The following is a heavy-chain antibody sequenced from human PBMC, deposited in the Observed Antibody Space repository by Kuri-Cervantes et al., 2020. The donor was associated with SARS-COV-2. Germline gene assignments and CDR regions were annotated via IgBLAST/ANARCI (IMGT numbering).Heavy chain of an antibody. CDR2: ISSSSSYI. CDR3: AKVETASLDY. J-gene: IGHJ4*02. Sequence: GGSLRLSCAASGFTFSSYSMNWVRQAPGKGLEWVSSISSSSSYIYYADSVKGRFTISRDNSKNSMYLQMNSLRVEDTAVYYCAKVETASLDYWGQGTLVTVSS. CDR1: GFTFSSYS. D-gene: IGHD2-21*02. V-gene: IGHV3-21*01.